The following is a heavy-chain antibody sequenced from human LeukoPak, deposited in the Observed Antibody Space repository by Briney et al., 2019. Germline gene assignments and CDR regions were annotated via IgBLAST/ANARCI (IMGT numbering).Heavy chain of an antibody. CDR3: ARDAYYYGSGTSYKGRSFDF. CDR2: IYHSGDT. D-gene: IGHD3-10*01. J-gene: IGHJ4*02. V-gene: IGHV4-38-2*02. Sequence: SETLSLTCTVSGYSISRDYYWGWIRPPPGEGLEWIGSIYHSGDTHYSPSLRSRVTISVDTSKNQFSLKLSSVTAADTAVYYCARDAYYYGSGTSYKGRSFDFWGQGALVTVSS. CDR1: GYSISRDYY.